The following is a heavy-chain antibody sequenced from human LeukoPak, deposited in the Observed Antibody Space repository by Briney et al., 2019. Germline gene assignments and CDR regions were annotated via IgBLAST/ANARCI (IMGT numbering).Heavy chain of an antibody. CDR3: VRGADSEYFQH. CDR2: IVVGSGNT. D-gene: IGHD1-26*01. CDR1: GFTFTSSA. J-gene: IGHJ1*01. Sequence: SVKVSCKASGFTFTSSAMQWVRQTRGQRLEWIGWIVVGSGNTNYAQKFQERVTITRDMSTSTAYMELSSLRSDDTAVYYCVRGADSEYFQHWGQGTLVTVSS. V-gene: IGHV1-58*02.